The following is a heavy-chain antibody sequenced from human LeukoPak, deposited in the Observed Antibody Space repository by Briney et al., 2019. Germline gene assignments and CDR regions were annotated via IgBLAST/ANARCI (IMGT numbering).Heavy chain of an antibody. V-gene: IGHV4-34*01. CDR2: INHSGST. Sequence: SETLSLTCAVYGGSFSGYYWSWIRQPPGKGLEWIGEINHSGSTNYNPSLKSRVTISVDTSKNQFSLKLSSVTAADTAVYYCARRGYSSGWYQSRNRRWYFDLWGRGTLVTVSS. CDR1: GGSFSGYY. CDR3: ARRGYSSGWYQSRNRRWYFDL. J-gene: IGHJ2*01. D-gene: IGHD6-19*01.